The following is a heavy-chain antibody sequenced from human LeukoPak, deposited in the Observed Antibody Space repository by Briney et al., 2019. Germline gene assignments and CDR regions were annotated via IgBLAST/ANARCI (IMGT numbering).Heavy chain of an antibody. D-gene: IGHD3-10*01. Sequence: SETLSLTCTVSGDSISSSNYYWGWIRQPPGKGLEWIGSMFYSGSSYYNPSLKSRVTISVDTSRNQFSLKLSSVTAADTAVYYCARGLWFGDENPPYFDYWGQGILVTVSS. CDR2: MFYSGSS. V-gene: IGHV4-39*07. CDR3: ARGLWFGDENPPYFDY. CDR1: GDSISSSNYY. J-gene: IGHJ4*02.